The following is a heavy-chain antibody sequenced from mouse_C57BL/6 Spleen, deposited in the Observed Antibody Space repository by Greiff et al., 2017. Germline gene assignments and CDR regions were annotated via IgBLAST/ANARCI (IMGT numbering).Heavy chain of an antibody. D-gene: IGHD1-1*01. V-gene: IGHV1-55*01. CDR1: GYTFTSYW. CDR3: ARGTTVVRGYFDV. Sequence: VQLQQPGAELVKPGASVKMSCKASGYTFTSYWITWVKQRPGQGLEWIGDIYPGSGSTNYNEKFKSKATLTVDTSSSTAYMQLSSLTSEDSAVYYCARGTTVVRGYFDVWGTGTTVTVSS. J-gene: IGHJ1*03. CDR2: IYPGSGST.